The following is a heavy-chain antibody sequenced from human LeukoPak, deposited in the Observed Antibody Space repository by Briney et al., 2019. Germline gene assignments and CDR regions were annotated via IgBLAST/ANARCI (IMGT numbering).Heavy chain of an antibody. CDR3: ARDQEQWLTWYYFDY. D-gene: IGHD6-19*01. CDR2: ISYDGSNK. CDR1: GFTFSSYA. Sequence: PGGSLRISCAASGFTFSSYAMHWVRQAPGKGLEWVAIISYDGSNKYYADSVKGRFTISRDNSKNTLYLQMNSLRAEDTAVYYCARDQEQWLTWYYFDYWGQGTLVTVSS. V-gene: IGHV3-30*04. J-gene: IGHJ4*02.